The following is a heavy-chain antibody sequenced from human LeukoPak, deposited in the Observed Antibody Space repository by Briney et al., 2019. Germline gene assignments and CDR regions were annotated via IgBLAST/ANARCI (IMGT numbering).Heavy chain of an antibody. J-gene: IGHJ3*02. CDR3: ARDGDSSGYYAAFDI. D-gene: IGHD3-22*01. CDR1: GFTFSSYS. CDR2: ISSSSSII. Sequence: GGSLRLSCAASGFTFSSYSMNWVRQAPGKGLEWLSYISSSSSIIYYADSVKGRFTISGDNAKNSLYLQMNSLRDEDTAVYYCARDGDSSGYYAAFDIWSQGTMVTVSS. V-gene: IGHV3-48*02.